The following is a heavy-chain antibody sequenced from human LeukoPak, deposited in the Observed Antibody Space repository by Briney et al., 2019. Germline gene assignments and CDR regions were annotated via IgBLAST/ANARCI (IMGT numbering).Heavy chain of an antibody. D-gene: IGHD2-15*01. CDR1: GGSISSGGYS. Sequence: PSGTLSLTCAASGGSISSGGYSWSCIRQPPGKGLGLTGYIYHSGSTYFNPSLKSRVTISVDRSKNQFSLKLSSVTAADTAVYYCARYYCSGGSCSLDYWGQGTLVTVSS. J-gene: IGHJ4*02. CDR3: ARYYCSGGSCSLDY. V-gene: IGHV4-30-2*01. CDR2: IYHSGST.